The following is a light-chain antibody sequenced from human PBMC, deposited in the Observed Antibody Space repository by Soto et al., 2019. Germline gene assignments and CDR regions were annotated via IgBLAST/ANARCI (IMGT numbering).Light chain of an antibody. Sequence: EIVLTQSPGTLSLSPGERATLSCRASQSLTGSYLAWYQHKPGQAPRLLIFGASSRATGIPDRFGGSGSGTDFTLTISRLEPEDCAVYYCQQYGSSRTFGQGTKVEIK. V-gene: IGKV3-20*01. CDR1: QSLTGSY. J-gene: IGKJ1*01. CDR2: GAS. CDR3: QQYGSSRT.